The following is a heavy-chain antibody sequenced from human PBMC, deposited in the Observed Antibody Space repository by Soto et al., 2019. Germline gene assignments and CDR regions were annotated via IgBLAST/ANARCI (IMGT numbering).Heavy chain of an antibody. J-gene: IGHJ4*02. CDR2: ISYDGSNK. CDR3: ARDLARTAAGPLSYFDY. Sequence: GGSLRLSCAASGFTFSSYAMHWVRQAPGKGLEWVAVISYDGSNKYYADSVKGRFTISRDNSKNTLYLQMNSLRAEDTAVYYCARDLARTAAGPLSYFDYWGQGTLVTVSS. V-gene: IGHV3-30-3*01. CDR1: GFTFSSYA. D-gene: IGHD6-13*01.